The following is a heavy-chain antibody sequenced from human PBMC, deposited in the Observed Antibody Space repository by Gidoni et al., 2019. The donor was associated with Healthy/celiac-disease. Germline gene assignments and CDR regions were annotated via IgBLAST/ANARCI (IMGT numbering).Heavy chain of an antibody. CDR2: INHSGST. V-gene: IGHV4-34*01. Sequence: QVQLQQWGAGLLMPSETLSLPCAVYGGSFSGSYWLWIRQPPGKGLEWIGEINHSGSTNYNPSLKSRVTISVDTSKNQFSLKLSSVTAADTAVYYCARGQYYYGSGSYYRGYWYFDLWGRGTLVTVSS. D-gene: IGHD3-10*01. CDR1: GGSFSGSY. CDR3: ARGQYYYGSGSYYRGYWYFDL. J-gene: IGHJ2*01.